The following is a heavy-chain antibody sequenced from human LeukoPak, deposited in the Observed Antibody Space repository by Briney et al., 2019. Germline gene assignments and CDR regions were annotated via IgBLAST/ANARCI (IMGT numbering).Heavy chain of an antibody. Sequence: GGSLRLSCAASGFTFSSYDMHWVRQAPGKGLEWVSSISSSSSYIYYADSVKGRFTISRDNAKNSLYLQMNSLRAEDTAVYYCARDRVGSIYGMDVWGQGTTVTVSS. CDR2: ISSSSSYI. CDR1: GFTFSSYD. D-gene: IGHD1-26*01. V-gene: IGHV3-21*01. CDR3: ARDRVGSIYGMDV. J-gene: IGHJ6*02.